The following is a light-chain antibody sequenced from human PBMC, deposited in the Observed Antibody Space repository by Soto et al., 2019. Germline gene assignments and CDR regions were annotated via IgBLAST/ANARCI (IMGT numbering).Light chain of an antibody. V-gene: IGKV3-20*01. J-gene: IGKJ3*01. CDR3: HQFGSYPLVT. Sequence: EIVLTQSPGTLSSSVGERATLSCRASQTISSSFLAWYQQKPGHAPRLLIYPATRRAAGIPERFSGSGSWTDFTLTISRLEPEDVAVYYCHQFGSYPLVTFGPGTKVEIK. CDR1: QTISSSF. CDR2: PAT.